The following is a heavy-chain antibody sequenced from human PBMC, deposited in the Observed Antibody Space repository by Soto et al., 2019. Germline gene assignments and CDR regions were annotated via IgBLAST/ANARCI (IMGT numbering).Heavy chain of an antibody. CDR2: INHSGST. D-gene: IGHD6-6*01. Sequence: TSETLSLTCAVYGGSFSGYYWSWIRQPPGKGLEWIGEINHSGSTNYNPSLKSRVTISVDTSKNQFSLKLSSVTAADTAVYYCAGFEYSSSSENWGQGTLVTVSS. CDR3: AGFEYSSSSEN. CDR1: GGSFSGYY. V-gene: IGHV4-34*01. J-gene: IGHJ4*02.